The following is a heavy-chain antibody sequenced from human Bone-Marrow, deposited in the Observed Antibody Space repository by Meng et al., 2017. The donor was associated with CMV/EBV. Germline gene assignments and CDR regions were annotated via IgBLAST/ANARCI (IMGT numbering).Heavy chain of an antibody. CDR1: GGTFSSYA. CDR3: ARGYCSSTSCYSYFDY. CDR2: IIPIFGTA. Sequence: SVKVSCKASGGTFSSYAISWVRQAPGQGLEWMGGIIPIFGTANYAQKFQGRVTITTDESTSTGYMELSSLRSEDTAVYYCARGYCSSTSCYSYFDYWGQGNLVNVAS. V-gene: IGHV1-69*05. J-gene: IGHJ4*02. D-gene: IGHD2-2*01.